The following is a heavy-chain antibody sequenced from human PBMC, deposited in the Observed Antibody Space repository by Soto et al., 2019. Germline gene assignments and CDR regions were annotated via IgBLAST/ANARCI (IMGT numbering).Heavy chain of an antibody. J-gene: IGHJ6*02. Sequence: ASVKVSCKASGYTFSTYGISWVRQAPGQGLEWMGWINTHNGNTNYAQNLQGRVTMTADTSTSTAYMELRSLRSDDTAVYYCTREGSAPYYHYGMAVWGQGTTVTVSS. CDR3: TREGSAPYYHYGMAV. CDR1: GYTFSTYG. D-gene: IGHD3-10*01. CDR2: INTHNGNT. V-gene: IGHV1-18*01.